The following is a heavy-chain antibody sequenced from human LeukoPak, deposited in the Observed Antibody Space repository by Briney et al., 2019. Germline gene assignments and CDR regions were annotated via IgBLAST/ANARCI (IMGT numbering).Heavy chain of an antibody. D-gene: IGHD4/OR15-4a*01. CDR1: GGSISTYY. J-gene: IGHJ2*01. Sequence: NPSETLSLTCTVSGGSISTYYWSWIRQPPGKGLEWIAYIHYSGSTNYNPSLRSRVTISVDTSKNQFSLKLSSVTAADTAVYYCARGLTSSVWYFDLWGRGTLVTVSS. V-gene: IGHV4-59*01. CDR3: ARGLTSSVWYFDL. CDR2: IHYSGST.